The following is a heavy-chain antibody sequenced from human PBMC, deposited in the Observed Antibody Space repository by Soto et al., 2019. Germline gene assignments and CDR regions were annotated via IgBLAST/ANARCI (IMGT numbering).Heavy chain of an antibody. CDR1: GGSISSGGYY. CDR2: IYYSGST. CDR3: ARAKYYDFWSGYYSGLGAMDV. D-gene: IGHD3-3*01. J-gene: IGHJ6*02. Sequence: LSLTCTVSGGSISSGGYYWSWIRQHPGKGLEWIGYIYYSGSTYYNPSLKSRVTISVHTSKNQFSLKLSSVTAADTAVYYCARAKYYDFWSGYYSGLGAMDVWGQGTTVTVSS. V-gene: IGHV4-31*03.